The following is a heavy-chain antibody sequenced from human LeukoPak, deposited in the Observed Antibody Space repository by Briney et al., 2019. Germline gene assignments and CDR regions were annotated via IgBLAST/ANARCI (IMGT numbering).Heavy chain of an antibody. CDR2: ITGSSGKT. CDR1: GFTFSSFG. CDR3: AKRVPVWYWSDY. Sequence: GGSLRLSCAASGFTFSSFGMSWVRQAAGKGLEWVLSITGSSGKTFYADSVKGRFTISRDNSKNTLYLQMNSLRGEDTAVYFCAKRVPVWYWSDYWGQGTLVTVSS. V-gene: IGHV3-23*01. J-gene: IGHJ4*02. D-gene: IGHD2-8*02.